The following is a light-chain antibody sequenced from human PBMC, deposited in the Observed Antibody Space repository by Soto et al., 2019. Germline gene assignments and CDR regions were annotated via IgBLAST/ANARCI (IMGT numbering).Light chain of an antibody. CDR1: SSDVGGYNY. CDR2: DVN. V-gene: IGLV2-11*01. CDR3: CSYAVTYTLV. Sequence: QSVLTQPRSVSGSPGQSVAISCTGTSSDVGGYNYVSWYQQHPGKDPQLMVYDVNKRPSGVPDRFSGSKSGNTASLTISGLQAEDEADYYCCSYAVTYTLVFGGGTKLTVL. J-gene: IGLJ2*01.